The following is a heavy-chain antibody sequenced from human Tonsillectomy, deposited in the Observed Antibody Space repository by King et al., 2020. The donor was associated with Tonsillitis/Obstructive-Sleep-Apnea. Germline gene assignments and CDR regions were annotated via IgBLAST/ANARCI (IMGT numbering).Heavy chain of an antibody. CDR3: ARENRVAGTSGAFDM. CDR2: INSDGSST. D-gene: IGHD6-19*01. J-gene: IGHJ3*02. Sequence: VQLVESGGYLVQPGGSLRLSCAASGFTFSSYWIHWVRQDPGKGLVWVSRINSDGSSTNYADSLKGRFNISRDNAKNKLYLQMNSLRAEDTAVYYCARENRVAGTSGAFDMWGQGTMVTVSS. CDR1: GFTFSSYW. V-gene: IGHV3-74*01.